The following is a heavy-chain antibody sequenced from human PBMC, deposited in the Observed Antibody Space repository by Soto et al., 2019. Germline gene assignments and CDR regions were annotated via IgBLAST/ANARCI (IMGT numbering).Heavy chain of an antibody. CDR3: ARTEYSSSSGAFDI. J-gene: IGHJ3*02. D-gene: IGHD6-6*01. V-gene: IGHV4-39*01. CDR1: GGSISSSSYY. Sequence: SETLSLTCTVSGGSISSSSYYWGWIRQPPGKGLEWIGSIYYSGSTYYNPSLKSRVTISVDTSKNQFSLKLSSVTAADTAVYYCARTEYSSSSGAFDIWGQGTMVTV. CDR2: IYYSGST.